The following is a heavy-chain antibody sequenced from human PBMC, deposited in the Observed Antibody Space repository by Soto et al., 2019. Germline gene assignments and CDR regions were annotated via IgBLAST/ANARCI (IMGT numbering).Heavy chain of an antibody. D-gene: IGHD2-2*02. V-gene: IGHV4-61*08. Sequence: SETLSLTCTVSGGSISSADYYWSWIRQPPGKGLEWIGYIYYSGRTNYNPSLKSRVTISVDTSKNQFSLKLSSVTAADTAVYYCARGYCSSTICYIWDNWFDPWGQGTLVTVSS. CDR1: GGSISSADYY. CDR2: IYYSGRT. CDR3: ARGYCSSTICYIWDNWFDP. J-gene: IGHJ5*02.